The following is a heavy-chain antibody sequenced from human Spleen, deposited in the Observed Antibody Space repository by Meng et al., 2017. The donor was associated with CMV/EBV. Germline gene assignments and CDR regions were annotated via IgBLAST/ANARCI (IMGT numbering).Heavy chain of an antibody. J-gene: IGHJ5*02. CDR2: ISGYNGNT. CDR3: ARDSRYCSSSSCYGNNWFDP. D-gene: IGHD2-2*01. CDR1: NYG. Sequence: NYGITWVRQAPGQRLEWMGWISGYNGNTNYEQKLQGRVTMTTDTSTSTAYMELRSLRSDDTAVYYCARDSRYCSSSSCYGNNWFDPWGQGTLVTVSS. V-gene: IGHV1-18*01.